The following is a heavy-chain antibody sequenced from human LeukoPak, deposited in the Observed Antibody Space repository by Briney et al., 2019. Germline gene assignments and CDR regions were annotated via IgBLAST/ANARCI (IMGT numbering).Heavy chain of an antibody. D-gene: IGHD1-26*01. V-gene: IGHV3-23*01. J-gene: IGHJ4*02. CDR1: GFTFSSYA. CDR3: AKYRGSPVFDY. CDR2: ISGSGGST. Sequence: GGSLRLSCAASGFTFSSYAMSWVRQAPGKGLEWVSAISGSGGSTYYAGSVKGRFTISRDNSKNTLYLQMDSLRAEDTAVYYCAKYRGSPVFDYWGQGTLVTVSS.